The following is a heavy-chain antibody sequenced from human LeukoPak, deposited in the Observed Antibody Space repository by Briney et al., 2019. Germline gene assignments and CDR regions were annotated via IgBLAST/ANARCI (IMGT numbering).Heavy chain of an antibody. CDR2: ISAYNGNT. Sequence: GASVTVSCKASGYTFTSYGISRVRQAPGQGLEWMGWISAYNGNTNYAQKLQGRVTMTTDTSTSTAYMELRSLRSDDTAVYYCAREVLLEAGIAAAGFLFDYWGQGTLVTVSS. CDR1: GYTFTSYG. J-gene: IGHJ4*02. CDR3: AREVLLEAGIAAAGFLFDY. V-gene: IGHV1-18*01. D-gene: IGHD6-13*01.